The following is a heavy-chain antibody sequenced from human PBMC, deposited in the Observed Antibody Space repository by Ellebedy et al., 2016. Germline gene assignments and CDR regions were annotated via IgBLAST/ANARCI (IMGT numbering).Heavy chain of an antibody. V-gene: IGHV3-23*01. D-gene: IGHD3-10*01. CDR3: AKDRGGRFWSWGNWFDP. Sequence: GESLKISXAASGFTFSSYAMSWVRQAPGKGLEWVSAISGSGGSTYYADSVKGRFTISRDNSKNTLYLQMNSLRAEDTAVYYCAKDRGGRFWSWGNWFDPWGQGTLVTVSS. J-gene: IGHJ5*02. CDR2: ISGSGGST. CDR1: GFTFSSYA.